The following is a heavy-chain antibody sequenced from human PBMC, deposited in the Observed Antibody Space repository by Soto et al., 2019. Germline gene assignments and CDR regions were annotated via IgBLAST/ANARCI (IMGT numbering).Heavy chain of an antibody. CDR3: ARKGYCGGGSCLSFDP. D-gene: IGHD2-15*01. V-gene: IGHV1-69*13. Sequence: SVKVSCKASGGTFSSYAISWVRQAPGQGLEWMGGIIPIFGTANYAQKFQGRVTITANESTNTAYMELSSLRSEDTAVYYCARKGYCGGGSCLSFDPWGQGTLVTVSS. J-gene: IGHJ5*02. CDR2: IIPIFGTA. CDR1: GGTFSSYA.